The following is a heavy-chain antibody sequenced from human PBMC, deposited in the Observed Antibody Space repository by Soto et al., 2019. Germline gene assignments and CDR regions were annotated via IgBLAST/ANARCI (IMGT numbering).Heavy chain of an antibody. CDR3: ARGIGYSYALYYFDY. D-gene: IGHD5-18*01. J-gene: IGHJ4*02. V-gene: IGHV4-59*01. CDR1: GGSISSYY. CDR2: IYYSGST. Sequence: PSETLSLTCTVSGGSISSYYWSWIRQPPGKGLEWIGYIYYSGSTNYNPSLKSRVTISVDTSKNQFSLKLSSVTAADTAVHYCARGIGYSYALYYFDYWGQGTLVTVSS.